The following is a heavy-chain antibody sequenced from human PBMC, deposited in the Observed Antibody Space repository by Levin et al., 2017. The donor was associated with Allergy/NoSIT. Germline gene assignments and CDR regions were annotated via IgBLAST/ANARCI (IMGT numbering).Heavy chain of an antibody. CDR2: IYYTGDT. J-gene: IGHJ4*02. CDR3: ARFSLNYDRSGYPDY. D-gene: IGHD3-22*01. Sequence: KASETLSLTCAVSGGSINNGGYSWNWMRQHPGKGLEWIGSIYYTGDTSYNPSLKSRVTISLDMSENTFSLNLRSVIAADTAVYFCARFSLNYDRSGYPDYWGQGTLVTVSS. V-gene: IGHV4-31*11. CDR1: GGSINNGGYS.